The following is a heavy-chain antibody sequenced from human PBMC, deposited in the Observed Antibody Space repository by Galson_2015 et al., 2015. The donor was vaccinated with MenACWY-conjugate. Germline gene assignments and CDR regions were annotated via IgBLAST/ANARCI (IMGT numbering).Heavy chain of an antibody. V-gene: IGHV3-43*01. CDR3: AKDGIALLEMATNMNYFDS. CDR2: ISWHGVTT. CDR1: GFSFDEYP. Sequence: SLRLSCAASGFSFDEYPMHWVRQAPGKGLEWISLISWHGVTTDYADSVKGRFTISRDNIKTSLYLQMTSLRTEDTALYYCAKDGIALLEMATNMNYFDSWGQGTLVTVSS. J-gene: IGHJ4*02. D-gene: IGHD5-24*01.